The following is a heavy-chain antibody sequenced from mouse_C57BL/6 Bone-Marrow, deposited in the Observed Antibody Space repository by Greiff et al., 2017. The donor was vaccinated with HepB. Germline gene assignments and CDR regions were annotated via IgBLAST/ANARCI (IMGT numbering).Heavy chain of an antibody. V-gene: IGHV1-72*01. Sequence: QVQLQQPGAELVKPGASVKLSCKASGYTFTSYWMHWVKQRPGRGLEWIGRIDPNSGGTKYNEKFKSKATLTVDKPSSTAYMQLSSLTSEDSAVYYCAREVGSSGYAVAYWGQGTLVTVSA. J-gene: IGHJ3*01. D-gene: IGHD3-2*02. CDR2: IDPNSGGT. CDR1: GYTFTSYW. CDR3: AREVGSSGYAVAY.